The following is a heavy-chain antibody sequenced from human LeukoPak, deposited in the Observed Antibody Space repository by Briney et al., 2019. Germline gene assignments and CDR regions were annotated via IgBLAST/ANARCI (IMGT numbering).Heavy chain of an antibody. CDR1: GFTFSSYA. CDR2: ISGSGGST. V-gene: IGHV3-23*01. D-gene: IGHD3-16*01. CDR3: ARGGLWGELYITHDAFDI. Sequence: GGSLRLSCAASGFTFSSYAMSWVRQAPGKGLEWVSAISGSGGSTYYADSVKGRFTISRDNAKNSLYLQMNSLRAEDTAVYYCARGGLWGELYITHDAFDIWGQGTMVTVSS. J-gene: IGHJ3*02.